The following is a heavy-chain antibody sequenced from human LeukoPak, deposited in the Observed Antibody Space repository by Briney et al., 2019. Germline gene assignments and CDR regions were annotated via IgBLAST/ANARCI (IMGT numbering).Heavy chain of an antibody. Sequence: GESLKISCKGSGYSFSTYWIGWVRQMPGKGLEWMGIIYPGDSDTRYSPSFQGQVTISADKSISTTYLQWSSLKASDTAMYYCARSPSLRGGNYFDSWGQGTLVTVSS. CDR3: ARSPSLRGGNYFDS. V-gene: IGHV5-51*01. CDR2: IYPGDSDT. D-gene: IGHD3-16*01. J-gene: IGHJ4*02. CDR1: GYSFSTYW.